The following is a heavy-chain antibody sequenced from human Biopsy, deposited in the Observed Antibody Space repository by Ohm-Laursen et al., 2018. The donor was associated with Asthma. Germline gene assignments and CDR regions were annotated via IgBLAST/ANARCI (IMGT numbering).Heavy chain of an antibody. CDR2: ISYTGTT. V-gene: IGHV4-59*06. J-gene: IGHJ3*02. Sequence: SETLSLTCTVSGGSLSGYYWSWIRQSPGKGLEWIGYISYTGTTYYNPSLKSRISMTVDTSKIQFSLKLSSVTAADTAIYYCARERMFFYDSSGYGAFDIWGQGTLVTVSS. CDR3: ARERMFFYDSSGYGAFDI. CDR1: GGSLSGYY. D-gene: IGHD3-22*01.